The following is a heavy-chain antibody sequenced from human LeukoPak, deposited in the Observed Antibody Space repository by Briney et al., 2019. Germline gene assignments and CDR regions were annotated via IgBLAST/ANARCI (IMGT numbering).Heavy chain of an antibody. CDR1: GGTFSSYA. Sequence: SVRVSCKASGGTFSSYAISWVRQAPGQGLEWMGGIIPIFGTANYAQKFQGRVTITADKSTSTAYMELSSLRSEDTAVYYCARDSSYYGDYYFDYWGQGTLVTVSS. CDR2: IIPIFGTA. V-gene: IGHV1-69*06. D-gene: IGHD4-17*01. CDR3: ARDSSYYGDYYFDY. J-gene: IGHJ4*02.